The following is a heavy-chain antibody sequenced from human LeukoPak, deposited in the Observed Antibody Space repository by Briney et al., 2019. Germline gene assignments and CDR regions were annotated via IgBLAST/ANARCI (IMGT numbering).Heavy chain of an antibody. J-gene: IGHJ3*02. Sequence: SGGSLRLSCAASGFTFSSYAMHWVRQAPGKGLEWVAVISYDGSRKHYGDSVKGRFTISRDNSESTLFLQMSSLRTDDTSLYFCAKYAYNWNAPDGFDMWGQGTMVIVSS. CDR1: GFTFSSYA. CDR3: AKYAYNWNAPDGFDM. V-gene: IGHV3-30*18. CDR2: ISYDGSRK. D-gene: IGHD1-1*01.